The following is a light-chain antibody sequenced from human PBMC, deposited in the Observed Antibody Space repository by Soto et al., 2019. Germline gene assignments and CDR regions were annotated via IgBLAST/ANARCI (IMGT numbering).Light chain of an antibody. CDR2: GAS. V-gene: IGKV3-20*01. J-gene: IGKJ1*01. CDR3: QQSVKSPWT. CDR1: QSVSSSS. Sequence: EIVLTQSPGTLSLSPGERATLSCRASQSVSSSSLARYQQKPGQAPGLLIYGASSRATGIPDRFSGSGSGTDFTLTISRLEPEDVAVYYCQQSVKSPWTFGQGTKVDIK.